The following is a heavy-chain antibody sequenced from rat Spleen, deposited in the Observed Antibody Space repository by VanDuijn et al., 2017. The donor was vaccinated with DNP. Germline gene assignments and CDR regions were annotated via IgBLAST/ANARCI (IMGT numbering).Heavy chain of an antibody. J-gene: IGHJ2*01. CDR3: AKDAFDY. CDR2: ISDSGDTT. CDR1: GFTFRTFP. Sequence: EVQLVESGGGLVQPGRSMILSCAASGFTFRTFPMTWVRQAPTKGLEWVATISDSGDTTFYRDSVRGRFTISRDNAKSTLYLQMESLRSEDTATYYCAKDAFDYWGQGVMVTVSS. V-gene: IGHV5-46*01.